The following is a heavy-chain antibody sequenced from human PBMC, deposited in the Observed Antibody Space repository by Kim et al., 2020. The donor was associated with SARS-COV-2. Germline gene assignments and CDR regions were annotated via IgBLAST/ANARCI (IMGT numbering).Heavy chain of an antibody. Sequence: SETLSLTCAVYGGSFSGYYWSWIRQPPGKGLEWIGEINHSGSTNYNPSLKSRVTISVDTSKNQFSLKLSSVTAADTAVYYCARGTLWLRLAYWGQGTLVTVSS. V-gene: IGHV4-34*01. CDR1: GGSFSGYY. CDR2: INHSGST. D-gene: IGHD2-21*01. J-gene: IGHJ4*02. CDR3: ARGTLWLRLAY.